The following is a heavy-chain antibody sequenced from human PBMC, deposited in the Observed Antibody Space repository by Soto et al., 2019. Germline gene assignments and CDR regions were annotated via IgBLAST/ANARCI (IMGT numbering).Heavy chain of an antibody. J-gene: IGHJ4*02. CDR1: GDSVSSNTAA. D-gene: IGHD6-19*01. V-gene: IGHV6-1*01. CDR3: ERGVAGSAFDL. Sequence: SQTLSLTCAISGDSVSSNTAAWNWIRSSPSRGLEWLGRTYYRSNWRHDYAVSVKSRITVNPDTSKNHFSLQLNSVTPDDTAVYYCERGVAGSAFDLWGQATLVTVSS. CDR2: TYYRSNWRH.